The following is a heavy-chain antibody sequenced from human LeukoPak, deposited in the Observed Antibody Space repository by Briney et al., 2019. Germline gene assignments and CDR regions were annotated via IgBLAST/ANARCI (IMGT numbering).Heavy chain of an antibody. D-gene: IGHD6-6*01. CDR1: GFTFSSYS. CDR2: ISSSSSYI. CDR3: ASGAARSAHTGIRARGGY. V-gene: IGHV3-21*01. J-gene: IGHJ4*02. Sequence: GGSLRLSCAASGFTFSSYSMNWVRQAPGKGLEWVSSISSSSSYIYYADSVKGRFTISRDNAKNSLYLQMNSLRAEDTAVYYCASGAARSAHTGIRARGGYWGQGTLVTVSS.